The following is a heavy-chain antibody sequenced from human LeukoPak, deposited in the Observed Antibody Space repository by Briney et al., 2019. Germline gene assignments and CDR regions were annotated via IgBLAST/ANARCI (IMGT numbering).Heavy chain of an antibody. Sequence: GGSPRLSCAASGFTFSSYAMHWVRQAPGKGLEWISHVSSSSSNIYYADSVKGRFTISRDNAKKSLSPQMNSLRAEDTAVYYSARDIGISNSWPYFDFWGRGTLVTVSS. V-gene: IGHV3-48*04. J-gene: IGHJ4*02. D-gene: IGHD6-13*01. CDR1: GFTFSSYA. CDR3: ARDIGISNSWPYFDF. CDR2: VSSSSSNI.